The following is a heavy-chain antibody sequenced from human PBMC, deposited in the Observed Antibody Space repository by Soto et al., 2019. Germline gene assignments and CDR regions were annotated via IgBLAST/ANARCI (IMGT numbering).Heavy chain of an antibody. CDR3: AKDLKGGSGVIDY. D-gene: IGHD6-19*01. CDR2: ISGSGGST. V-gene: IGHV3-23*01. CDR1: GFTFSSYA. J-gene: IGHJ4*02. Sequence: GSLRLSCAASGFTFSSYAMSWVRQSPGKGLEWVSAISGSGGSTYYADSVKGRFTISRDNSKNTLYLQMNSLRAEDTAVYYCAKDLKGGSGVIDYWGQGTLVTVSS.